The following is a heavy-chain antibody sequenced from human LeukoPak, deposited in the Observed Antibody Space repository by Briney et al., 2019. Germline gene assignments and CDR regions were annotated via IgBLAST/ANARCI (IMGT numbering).Heavy chain of an antibody. J-gene: IGHJ4*02. Sequence: PGESLKISCAASGFTFSSYAMSWVRQAPGKGLEWVSAISGSGGSTYYADSVKGRFTISRDNSKNTLYLQMNSLRAEDTAVYYCAKQIYDILTGRDYWGQGTLVTVSS. CDR3: AKQIYDILTGRDY. CDR2: ISGSGGST. D-gene: IGHD3-9*01. CDR1: GFTFSSYA. V-gene: IGHV3-23*01.